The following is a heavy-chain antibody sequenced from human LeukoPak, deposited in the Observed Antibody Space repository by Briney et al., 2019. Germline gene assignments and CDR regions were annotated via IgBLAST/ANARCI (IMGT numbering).Heavy chain of an antibody. D-gene: IGHD3-16*01. V-gene: IGHV4-59*11. Sequence: PSETLSLTCTVSGGSISSHYWSWIRQPPGKGLEWIGYIYYSGSTNYNPSPKSRVTISVDTSKNQFSLKLRSVTAPDTAVYYCARGDDYVPFDYWGQGTLVTVSS. CDR1: GGSISSHY. J-gene: IGHJ4*02. CDR2: IYYSGST. CDR3: ARGDDYVPFDY.